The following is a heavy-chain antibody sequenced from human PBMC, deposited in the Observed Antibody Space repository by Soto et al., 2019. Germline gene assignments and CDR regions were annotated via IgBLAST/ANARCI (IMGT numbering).Heavy chain of an antibody. D-gene: IGHD5-12*01. CDR3: ARDLPDPGGYENFDY. CDR1: GGTFSSYT. J-gene: IGHJ4*02. Sequence: SVKVSCKASGGTFSSYTISWVRQAPGQGLEWMGRIIPILGIANYAQKFQGRVTITADKSTSTAYMELSSLRSEDTTVYYCARDLPDPGGYENFDYWGQGTLVTVSS. V-gene: IGHV1-69*04. CDR2: IIPILGIA.